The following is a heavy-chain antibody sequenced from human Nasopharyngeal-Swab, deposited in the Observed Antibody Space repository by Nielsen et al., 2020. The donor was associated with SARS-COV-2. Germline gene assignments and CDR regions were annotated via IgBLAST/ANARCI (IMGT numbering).Heavy chain of an antibody. J-gene: IGHJ4*02. D-gene: IGHD6-13*01. Sequence: ASVKVSCKASGYTFTGYYMHWVRQAPGQGLEWMGWINPNSGGTNYAQKFQGRVTMTRDTSISTACMELSRLRSDDTAVYYCARWGNSSSWYYFDYWGQGTLVTVSS. CDR1: GYTFTGYY. CDR3: ARWGNSSSWYYFDY. CDR2: INPNSGGT. V-gene: IGHV1-2*02.